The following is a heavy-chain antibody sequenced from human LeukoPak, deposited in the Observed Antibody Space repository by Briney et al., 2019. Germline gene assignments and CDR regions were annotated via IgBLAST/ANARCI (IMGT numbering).Heavy chain of an antibody. CDR1: GFTFSSYS. CDR2: ISSSSSYI. Sequence: PGGSLRLSCAASGFTFSSYSMTWVRQAPGEGLEWVSSISSSSSYIYYADSVKGRFTISRENAKNSLYLQMNSLRAEDTAVYYCAGVPGTITMVRGVIKRDYGMDVWGRGTTVTVSS. CDR3: AGVPGTITMVRGVIKRDYGMDV. V-gene: IGHV3-21*01. D-gene: IGHD3-10*01. J-gene: IGHJ6*02.